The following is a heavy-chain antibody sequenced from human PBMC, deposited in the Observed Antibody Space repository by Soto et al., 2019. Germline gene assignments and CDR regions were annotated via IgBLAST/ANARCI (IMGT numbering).Heavy chain of an antibody. V-gene: IGHV4-59*01. J-gene: IGHJ6*02. CDR1: GASISRYY. CDR2: LYNTGST. D-gene: IGHD1-20*01. CDR3: ARYKSNYYYGMDV. Sequence: PSETLSLTCTVSGASISRYYWSWIRQSPGKGLEWIGYLYNTGSTIYNPSLKSRVTISVDTSKNQFSLKLSSVTAADTAVYYCARYKSNYYYGMDVWGQGTTVTVSS.